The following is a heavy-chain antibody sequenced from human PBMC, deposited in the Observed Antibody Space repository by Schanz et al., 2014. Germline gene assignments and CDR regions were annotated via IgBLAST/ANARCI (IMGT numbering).Heavy chain of an antibody. V-gene: IGHV4-39*01. CDR2: VYFSGNT. D-gene: IGHD3-22*01. CDR3: ARHGAEFDTIGHYPIPTYYFDY. J-gene: IGHJ4*02. CDR1: GGSISSSSYY. Sequence: QLQLQESGPGLVKPSETLSLTCTVSGGSISSSSYYWGWIRQPPGRGLESIGTVYFSGNTYYTPPLNTPVPLPVSPSNTHFSLFLASVPAADTALYYCARHGAEFDTIGHYPIPTYYFDYWGQGTLVTVSS.